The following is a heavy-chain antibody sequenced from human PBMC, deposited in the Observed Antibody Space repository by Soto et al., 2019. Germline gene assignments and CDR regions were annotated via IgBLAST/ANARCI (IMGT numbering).Heavy chain of an antibody. Sequence: SETLSLTCTVSGGSVSSGSYYWRWIRQPPGKGLEWIGYIYYSGSTNYNPSLKSRVTISVDTSKNQFSLKLSSVTAADTAVYYCARSLAPDYYDSSGYYGLYYFDYWGQGTLVTVSS. CDR2: IYYSGST. CDR1: GGSVSSGSYY. D-gene: IGHD3-22*01. J-gene: IGHJ4*02. V-gene: IGHV4-61*01. CDR3: ARSLAPDYYDSSGYYGLYYFDY.